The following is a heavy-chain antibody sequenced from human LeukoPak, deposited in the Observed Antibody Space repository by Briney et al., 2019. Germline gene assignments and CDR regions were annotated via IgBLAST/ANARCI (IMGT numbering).Heavy chain of an antibody. J-gene: IGHJ5*02. V-gene: IGHV3-74*01. D-gene: IGHD5-18*01. CDR2: INSDGSST. Sequence: GGSLRLSCAASGFTFSSYWMHWVRQAPGKGLVWVSRINSDGSSTSYADSVKGRFTISRDNSKNTLYLQMNSLRAEDTAVYYCARGGFRRGYSYGYWFDPWGQGTLVTVSS. CDR3: ARGGFRRGYSYGYWFDP. CDR1: GFTFSSYW.